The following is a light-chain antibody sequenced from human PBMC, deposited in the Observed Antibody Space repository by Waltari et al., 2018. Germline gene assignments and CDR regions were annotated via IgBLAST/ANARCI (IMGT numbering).Light chain of an antibody. CDR1: SSNIGNNY. J-gene: IGLJ1*01. CDR3: GAWDSSLTAYV. Sequence: QSVLTQPPSVSAAPRQKVTISCSGSSSNIGNNYVSWYQQLPGTAPKLLIYDREKRPSGIPDRFSGSKAGTSATLGITGLQTGDEADYFCGAWDSSLTAYVFGTGTKVTVL. CDR2: DRE. V-gene: IGLV1-51*01.